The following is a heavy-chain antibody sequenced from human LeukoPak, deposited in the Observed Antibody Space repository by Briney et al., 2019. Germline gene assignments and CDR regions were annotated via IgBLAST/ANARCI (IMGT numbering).Heavy chain of an antibody. D-gene: IGHD4-11*01. V-gene: IGHV4-4*02. CDR1: GGFISIGNW. J-gene: IGHJ4*02. Sequence: SETLSLTCAVSGGFISIGNWWGWFRQPPGKGLEWIGEIHHSVGTNYNPSLKSRVAISMDKSKNQFSLDVTSVTAADTAMYYCARKGPATIADYWGRGTLVTVSS. CDR2: IHHSVGT. CDR3: ARKGPATIADY.